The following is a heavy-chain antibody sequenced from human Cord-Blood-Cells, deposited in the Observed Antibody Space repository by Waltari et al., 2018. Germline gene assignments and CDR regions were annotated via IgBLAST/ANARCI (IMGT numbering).Heavy chain of an antibody. CDR1: GYSISSGSY. CDR2: IYHSGST. Sequence: QVQLQESGPGLVKPSETLSLTCAVSGYSISSGSYWGWIRQPPGKGLEWIGRIYHSGSTYYNPALKSRVTISVDTAKNQFSMKLSSVTAADTAVYDCARVGTTLFDYWGQGTLVTVSS. V-gene: IGHV4-38-2*01. CDR3: ARVGTTLFDY. J-gene: IGHJ4*02. D-gene: IGHD1-26*01.